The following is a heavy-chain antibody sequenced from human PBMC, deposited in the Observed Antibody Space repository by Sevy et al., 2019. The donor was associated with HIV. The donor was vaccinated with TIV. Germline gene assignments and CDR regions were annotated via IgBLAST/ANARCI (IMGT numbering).Heavy chain of an antibody. D-gene: IGHD3-16*01. J-gene: IGHJ4*02. V-gene: IGHV3-23*01. CDR3: AGGDTTMITDLDY. CDR1: GLTLTTTG. Sequence: GSLRLSCAASGLTLTTTGMSWVRQAPGKGLEWVAGVTSDGTTYYADSVRDRFTVSRDNSKNTLYLQRNSLRADDTAVFYCAGGDTTMITDLDYWGQGTLVTVSS. CDR2: VTSDGTT.